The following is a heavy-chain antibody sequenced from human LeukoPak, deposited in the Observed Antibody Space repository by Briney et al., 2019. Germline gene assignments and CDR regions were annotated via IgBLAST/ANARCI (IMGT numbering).Heavy chain of an antibody. Sequence: ASVKVSCKASGGTSSSYAISWVRQAPGQGLEWMGRIIPIFGTANYAQKFQGRVTITTDESTSTAYMELSSLRSEDTAVYYCARASRRALDCGGDCYLNYWGQGTLVTVSS. CDR2: IIPIFGTA. V-gene: IGHV1-69*05. D-gene: IGHD2-21*02. CDR3: ARASRRALDCGGDCYLNY. CDR1: GGTSSSYA. J-gene: IGHJ4*02.